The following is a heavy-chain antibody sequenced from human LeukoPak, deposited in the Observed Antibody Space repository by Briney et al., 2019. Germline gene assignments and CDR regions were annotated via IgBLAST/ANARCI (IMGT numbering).Heavy chain of an antibody. V-gene: IGHV1-2*02. CDR2: INPNSGGT. Sequence: VASVKVSCKASGGAFSSYTISWVRQAPGQGLEWMGWINPNSGGTNYAQKFQGRVTMTRDTSISTAYMELSRLRSDDTAVYYCARVAGYVGATRPPLFDYWGQGTLVTVSS. CDR1: GGAFSSYT. J-gene: IGHJ4*02. D-gene: IGHD1-26*01. CDR3: ARVAGYVGATRPPLFDY.